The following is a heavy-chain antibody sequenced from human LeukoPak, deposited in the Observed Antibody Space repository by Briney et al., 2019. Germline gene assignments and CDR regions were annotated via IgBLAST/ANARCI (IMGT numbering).Heavy chain of an antibody. CDR2: ISGYNGDT. CDR3: ARSRYCSSTSCYTVRNYYYYYMDV. J-gene: IGHJ6*03. Sequence: ASVKVSCKASGYTFTSYDINWVRQAPGQGLEWMGWISGYNGDTNYAQKVQGRVTITTDESTSTAYMELSSLRSEDTAVYYCARSRYCSSTSCYTVRNYYYYYMDVWGKGTTVTVSS. CDR1: GYTFTSYD. D-gene: IGHD2-2*02. V-gene: IGHV1-18*01.